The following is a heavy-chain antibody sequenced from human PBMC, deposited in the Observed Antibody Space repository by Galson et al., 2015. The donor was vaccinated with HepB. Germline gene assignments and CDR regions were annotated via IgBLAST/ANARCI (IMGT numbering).Heavy chain of an antibody. CDR1: GFAFRNYW. CDR2: INAHGTTT. V-gene: IGHV3-74*01. D-gene: IGHD3/OR15-3a*01. Sequence: SLRLSCAAPGFAFRNYWMHWVRQAPGKRLVWVSRINAHGTTTDYADSVKGRFTISRDNAKNTLYLQMNSLTAEDTGVYYCAREREWISGLPGIWGQGTMVSVSA. CDR3: AREREWISGLPGI. J-gene: IGHJ3*02.